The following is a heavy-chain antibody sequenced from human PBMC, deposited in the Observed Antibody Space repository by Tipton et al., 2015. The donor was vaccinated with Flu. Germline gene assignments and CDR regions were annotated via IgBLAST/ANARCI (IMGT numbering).Heavy chain of an antibody. Sequence: SLRLSCAASGFTVSSNYMSWVRQAPGKGLEWVSVIYSGGSKYYADSVKGRFTISRDNSKNTLYLQMNSLRTEDTAVYYCARDHPGGYYFVYWGPGTLVTVSS. CDR3: ARDHPGGYYFVY. J-gene: IGHJ4*02. V-gene: IGHV3-53*01. CDR2: IYSGGSK. CDR1: GFTVSSNY. D-gene: IGHD3-10*01.